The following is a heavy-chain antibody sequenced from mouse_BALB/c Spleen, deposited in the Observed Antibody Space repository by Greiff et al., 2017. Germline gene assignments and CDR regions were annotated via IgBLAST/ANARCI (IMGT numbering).Heavy chain of an antibody. CDR2: IYPSDSYT. V-gene: IGHV1-69*02. CDR3: TRGRDVGDY. CDR1: GYTFTSYW. Sequence: QVQLQQPGAELVRPGASVKLSCKASGYTFTSYWINWVKQRPGQGLEWIGNIYPSDSYTNYNQKFKDKATLTVDKSSSTAYMLLSSPTSEDSAVYYCTRGRDVGDYWGQGTTLTVSS. D-gene: IGHD3-3*01. J-gene: IGHJ2*01.